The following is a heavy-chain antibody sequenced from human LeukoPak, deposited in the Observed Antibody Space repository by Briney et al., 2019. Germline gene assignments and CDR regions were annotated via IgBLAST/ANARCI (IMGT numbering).Heavy chain of an antibody. D-gene: IGHD5-18*01. Sequence: PGGSLRLSCAASGFTFSSYEMNWVRQAPGKGLEWVSYISSSGSPIYYADSVKGRFTISRDNAKNSLYLQMSSLRDEDTAVYYCARGTIRYGSPGYWGQGTLVTVSS. CDR2: ISSSGSPI. J-gene: IGHJ4*02. CDR3: ARGTIRYGSPGY. V-gene: IGHV3-48*03. CDR1: GFTFSSYE.